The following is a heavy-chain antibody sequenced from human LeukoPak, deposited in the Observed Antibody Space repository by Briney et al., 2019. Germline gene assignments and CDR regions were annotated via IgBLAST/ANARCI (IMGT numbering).Heavy chain of an antibody. Sequence: PGRSLRLSCAASGFTFDDYAMHWVRQASGKGLEWVGRIRSKANSYATAYAASVKGRFTISRDDSKNTAYLQMNSLKTEDTAVYYCTRRETSGLSLVDAFDIWGQGTMVTVSS. J-gene: IGHJ3*02. CDR3: TRRETSGLSLVDAFDI. CDR1: GFTFDDYA. D-gene: IGHD3-16*01. CDR2: IRSKANSYAT. V-gene: IGHV3-73*01.